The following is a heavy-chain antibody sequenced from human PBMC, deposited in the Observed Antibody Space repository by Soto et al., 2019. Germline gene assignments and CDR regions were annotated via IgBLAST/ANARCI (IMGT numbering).Heavy chain of an antibody. J-gene: IGHJ6*02. CDR1: GGSISSYY. V-gene: IGHV4-59*01. CDR2: IYYSGST. Sequence: SETLSLTCTVSGGSISSYYWSWIRQPPGKGLEWIGYIYYSGSTNYNPSLKSRVTISVDTSKNQFSLKLSSVTAADTAGYYCARLAGRFGELLWGGYYYYGMDVWGQGTTVTVSS. CDR3: ARLAGRFGELLWGGYYYYGMDV. D-gene: IGHD3-10*01.